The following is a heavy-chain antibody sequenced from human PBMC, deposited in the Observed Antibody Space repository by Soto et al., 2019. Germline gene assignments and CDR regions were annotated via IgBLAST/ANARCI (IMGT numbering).Heavy chain of an antibody. CDR1: GFTFRDLA. V-gene: IGHV3-23*01. J-gene: IGHJ4*02. CDR2: VSGSGDST. CDR3: AKAGTTAMVRGVTAADLDY. Sequence: GSLRLSCTVSGFTFRDLAMSWVRQAPGKGLEWVSTVSGSGDSTYHADSARGRFTISRDNSKNALYLQMSSLRVEDTAVYYCAKAGTTAMVRGVTAADLDYWGQGTLVTVSS. D-gene: IGHD3-10*01.